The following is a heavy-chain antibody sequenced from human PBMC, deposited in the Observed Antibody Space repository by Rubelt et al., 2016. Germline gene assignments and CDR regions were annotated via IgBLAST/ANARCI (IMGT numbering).Heavy chain of an antibody. J-gene: IGHJ5*02. D-gene: IGHD3-10*01. CDR3: ARDYYGSGSYYNVNWFDP. Sequence: KPGSSVKVSCKASGGTFSSYAISWVRQAPGQGLEWMGRIIPILGIANYAQKFQGRVTITADKSTSTAYMELSSLRSEDTAVYYCARDYYGSGSYYNVNWFDPWGQGTLVTVSS. CDR2: IIPILGIA. V-gene: IGHV1-69*04. CDR1: GGTFSSYA.